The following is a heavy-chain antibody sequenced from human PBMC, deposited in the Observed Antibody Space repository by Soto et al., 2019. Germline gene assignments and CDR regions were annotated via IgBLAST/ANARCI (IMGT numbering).Heavy chain of an antibody. V-gene: IGHV2-5*02. D-gene: IGHD2-21*02. CDR2: IYWDDDK. CDR1: GFSLSTSGVG. Sequence: SGPTLVKPTQTLTLTCTFSGFSLSTSGVGVGWIRQPPGKALEWLALIYWDDDKRYSPSLKSRLTITKDTSKNQVVLTMTNMDPVDTATYYCAHRREENCGGDCYSYYFDYWGQGTLVTVSS. CDR3: AHRREENCGGDCYSYYFDY. J-gene: IGHJ4*02.